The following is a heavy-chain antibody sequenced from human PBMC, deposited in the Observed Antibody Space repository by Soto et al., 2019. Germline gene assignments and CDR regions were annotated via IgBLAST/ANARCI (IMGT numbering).Heavy chain of an antibody. D-gene: IGHD6-13*01. V-gene: IGHV4-59*01. CDR1: GGSISSYD. CDR2: IYYSGRT. J-gene: IGHJ4*02. CDR3: ARGEGSSSWVDY. Sequence: SETLSLTGTDWGGSISSYDWSLIRQPPGKGLAWLGYIYYSGRTNYKTYLKSRVKISLATSKNQFSLKLSSVTAADTAVYYCARGEGSSSWVDYGGQGTLATVSA.